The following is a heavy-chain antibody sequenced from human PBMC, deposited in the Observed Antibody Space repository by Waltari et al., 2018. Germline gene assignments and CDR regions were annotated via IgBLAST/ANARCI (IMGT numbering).Heavy chain of an antibody. J-gene: IGHJ4*02. Sequence: QVLLVQSGAEVKKPGSSVKVSCKASGGTFSSYAISWVRQAPGQGLEWMGRIIPILGIANYAQKFQGRVTITADKSTSTAYMELSSLRSEDTAVYYCASIAAHWGPLGYWGQGTLVTVSS. D-gene: IGHD6-13*01. CDR2: IIPILGIA. V-gene: IGHV1-69*04. CDR1: GGTFSSYA. CDR3: ASIAAHWGPLGY.